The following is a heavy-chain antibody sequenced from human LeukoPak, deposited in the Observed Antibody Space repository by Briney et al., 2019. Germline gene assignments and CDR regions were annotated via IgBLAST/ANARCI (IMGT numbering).Heavy chain of an antibody. J-gene: IGHJ4*02. V-gene: IGHV3-23*01. CDR3: ASMVAATLHYFDY. D-gene: IGHD2-15*01. CDR2: ISGSGGST. CDR1: GFIFSSYA. Sequence: GGSLRLSCAASGFIFSSYAMSWVRQAPGKGLEWVSAISGSGGSTYYADSVKGRFTISRDNSKNTLYLQMNSLRAEDTAVYYCASMVAATLHYFDYWGQGTLVTVSS.